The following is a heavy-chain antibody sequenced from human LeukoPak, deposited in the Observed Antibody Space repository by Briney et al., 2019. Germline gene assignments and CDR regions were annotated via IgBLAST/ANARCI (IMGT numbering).Heavy chain of an antibody. CDR1: GCTFTSYD. CDR3: ARGGDYYGSGSPMARFYYYYYYMDV. CDR2: MNPNSGNT. Sequence: ASVKVSCKASGCTFTSYDINWVRQATGQGLEWMGWMNPNSGNTGYAQKFQGRVTITRNTSTSTAYMELSSLRSEDTAVYYCARGGDYYGSGSPMARFYYYYYYMDVWGKGTTVTVSS. J-gene: IGHJ6*03. V-gene: IGHV1-8*03. D-gene: IGHD3-10*01.